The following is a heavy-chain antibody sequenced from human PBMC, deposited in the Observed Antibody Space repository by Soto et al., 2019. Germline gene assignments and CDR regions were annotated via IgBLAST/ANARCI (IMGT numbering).Heavy chain of an antibody. Sequence: GGSLRLSCAASGFTFSSYAMSWVRQAPGKGLEWVSAISGSGGSTYYADSVKGRFTISRDNSKNTLYLQMNSLRAEDTAVYYCAKELTYYYDSSGYYPYYYGMDVWGQGTTVTVSS. D-gene: IGHD3-22*01. CDR2: ISGSGGST. CDR1: GFTFSSYA. V-gene: IGHV3-23*01. CDR3: AKELTYYYDSSGYYPYYYGMDV. J-gene: IGHJ6*02.